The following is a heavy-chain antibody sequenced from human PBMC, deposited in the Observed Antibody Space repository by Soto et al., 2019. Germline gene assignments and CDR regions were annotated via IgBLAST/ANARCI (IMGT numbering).Heavy chain of an antibody. Sequence: QLQESGPGLVKPSGTLSLTCAVSGGSVTTNYWWGWVRQSPVTGLEWIGDMSHSGPTNYSPSLKRRVTLSVDTAKNQVSLELKSVTAADTAVYFCGMSRGWDTMHSWGQGTLVTVSS. CDR3: GMSRGWDTMHS. V-gene: IGHV4-4*02. CDR2: MSHSGPT. J-gene: IGHJ4*02. D-gene: IGHD3-10*01. CDR1: GGSVTTNYW.